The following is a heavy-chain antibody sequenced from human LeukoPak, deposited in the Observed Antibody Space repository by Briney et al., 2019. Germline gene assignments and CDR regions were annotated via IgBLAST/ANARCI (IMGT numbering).Heavy chain of an antibody. J-gene: IGHJ4*02. CDR1: GGSFSGYY. CDR3: ARVRRVTGSIFDY. D-gene: IGHD5-18*01. Sequence: SETLSLTCAVYGGSFSGYYWSWIRQPPGKGLEWIGEINHSGSTNYNPSLKSRVTISVDTSKNQFSLKLSSVTAADTGVYYCARVRRVTGSIFDYWGQGTLVTVSS. CDR2: INHSGST. V-gene: IGHV4-34*01.